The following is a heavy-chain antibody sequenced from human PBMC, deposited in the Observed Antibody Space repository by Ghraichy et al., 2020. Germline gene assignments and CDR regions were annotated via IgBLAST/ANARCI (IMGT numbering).Heavy chain of an antibody. V-gene: IGHV4-39*01. CDR2: IYYSGST. CDR1: GGSISSSSYY. Sequence: SETLSLTCTVSGGSISSSSYYWGWIRQPPGKGLEWIGSIYYSGSTYYNPSLKSRVTISVDTSKNQFSLKLCSVTAADTAVYYCARILGRIAAAVNFDYWGQGTLVTVS. CDR3: ARILGRIAAAVNFDY. J-gene: IGHJ4*02. D-gene: IGHD6-13*01.